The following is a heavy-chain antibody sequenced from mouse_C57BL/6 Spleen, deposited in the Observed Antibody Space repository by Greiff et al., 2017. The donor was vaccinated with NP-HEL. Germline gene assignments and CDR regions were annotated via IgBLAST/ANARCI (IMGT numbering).Heavy chain of an antibody. D-gene: IGHD2-1*01. Sequence: EVKLMESGGDLVKPGGSLKLSCAASGFTFSSYGMSWVRQTPDKRLEWVATISSGGSYTYYPDSVKGRFTISRDNAKNTLYLQMSSLKSEDTAMYYCARGNQNFDYWGQGTTLTVSS. CDR2: ISSGGSYT. CDR3: ARGNQNFDY. V-gene: IGHV5-6*01. J-gene: IGHJ2*01. CDR1: GFTFSSYG.